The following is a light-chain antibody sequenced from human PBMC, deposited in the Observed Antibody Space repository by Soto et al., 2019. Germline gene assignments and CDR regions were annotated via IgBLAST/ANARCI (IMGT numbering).Light chain of an antibody. Sequence: DIQMTQSPSTLSASVGDRVTITCRASQSISNWLAWYQQKPGKAPKLLIYKASSLESGVPSGFSGSGSGTEFTLTISSLQPDDFATYYCQQYNSSFGGGTKVEIK. CDR1: QSISNW. J-gene: IGKJ4*01. V-gene: IGKV1-5*03. CDR2: KAS. CDR3: QQYNSS.